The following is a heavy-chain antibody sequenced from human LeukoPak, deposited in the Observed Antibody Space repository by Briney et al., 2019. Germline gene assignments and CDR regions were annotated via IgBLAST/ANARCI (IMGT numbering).Heavy chain of an antibody. CDR1: GGSISSGDYY. D-gene: IGHD2-8*01. V-gene: IGHV4-30-4*08. CDR2: IYYSGST. J-gene: IGHJ6*03. Sequence: SQTLSLTCTVSGGSISSGDYYWSWIRQPPGKGLEWIGYIYYSGSTYYNPSLKSRVTISVDTSKNQFSLKLSSVTAADMAVYYCAREGCTNGVCSPWDRYYYYMDVWGKGTTVTVSS. CDR3: AREGCTNGVCSPWDRYYYYMDV.